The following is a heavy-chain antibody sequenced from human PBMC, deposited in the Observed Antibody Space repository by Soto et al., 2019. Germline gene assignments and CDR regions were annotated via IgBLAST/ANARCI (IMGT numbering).Heavy chain of an antibody. CDR1: GYSISSGYY. V-gene: IGHV4-38-2*01. J-gene: IGHJ5*02. D-gene: IGHD3-10*01. Sequence: SETLSLTCAVSGYSISSGYYWGWIRQPPGKGLEWIGSIYHSGSTYYNPSLKSRVTLSVGTSKNQFSLKLSSVTAADTAVYYCARLPYGSGVNWFDPWGQGTLVTVSS. CDR2: IYHSGST. CDR3: ARLPYGSGVNWFDP.